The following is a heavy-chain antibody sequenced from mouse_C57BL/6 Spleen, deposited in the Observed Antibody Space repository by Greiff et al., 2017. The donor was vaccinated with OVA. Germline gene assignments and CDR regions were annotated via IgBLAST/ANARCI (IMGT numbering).Heavy chain of an antibody. Sequence: VKLVESGAELVRPGASVKLSCKASGYTFTDYYINWVKQRPGQGLEWIARIYPGSGNTYYNQKFKGKATLTVDQSSSTAYMQLNSLTSEDSAVYYCAREGDWGRKGYFDYWGQGTTLTVSS. CDR1: GYTFTDYY. V-gene: IGHV1-76*01. CDR3: AREGDWGRKGYFDY. J-gene: IGHJ2*01. CDR2: IYPGSGNT. D-gene: IGHD4-1*01.